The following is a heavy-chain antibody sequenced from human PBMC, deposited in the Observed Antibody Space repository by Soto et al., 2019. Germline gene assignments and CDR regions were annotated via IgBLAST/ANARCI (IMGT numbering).Heavy chain of an antibody. J-gene: IGHJ6*02. CDR2: FDPEDGET. CDR1: GYTLTELS. V-gene: IGHV1-24*01. D-gene: IGHD3-3*01. Sequence: QVQLVQSGAEVKKPGASVKVSCKVSGYTLTELSMHWVRQAPGKGLEWMGGFDPEDGETIYAQKFQGRVTMTEDTSTDTAYMELSSLRSEDTAVYYCATSLPITIFGVVSTTRYYYYGMDVWGQGTTVTVSS. CDR3: ATSLPITIFGVVSTTRYYYYGMDV.